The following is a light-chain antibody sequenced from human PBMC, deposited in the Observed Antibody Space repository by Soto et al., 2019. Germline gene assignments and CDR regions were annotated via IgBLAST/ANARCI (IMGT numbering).Light chain of an antibody. J-gene: IGKJ4*01. Sequence: EIVLTQFPATLSLSPGERATLSCRASQSVSSYLAWYQQKPGQAPRLLIYDASNRATGIPARFSGSGSGTDFTLTISSLEPEAFAVYYCQQRSTWPTFGGGTKVEIK. CDR2: DAS. V-gene: IGKV3-11*01. CDR3: QQRSTWPT. CDR1: QSVSSY.